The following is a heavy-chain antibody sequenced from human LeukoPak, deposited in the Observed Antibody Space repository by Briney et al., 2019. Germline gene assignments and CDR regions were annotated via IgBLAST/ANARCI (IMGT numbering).Heavy chain of an antibody. V-gene: IGHV3-30*18. CDR2: ISYDGSNK. J-gene: IGHJ4*02. CDR1: GFTFSSYG. CDR3: ANRDYYGSGSYYRGELNENYSDY. D-gene: IGHD3-10*01. Sequence: GRSLRLSCAASGFTFSSYGMHWVRQAPGKGLEWVAVISYDGSNKYYADSVKGRFTISRDNSKNTLYLQMNSLRAEDTAVYYCANRDYYGSGSYYRGELNENYSDYWGQGTLVTVSS.